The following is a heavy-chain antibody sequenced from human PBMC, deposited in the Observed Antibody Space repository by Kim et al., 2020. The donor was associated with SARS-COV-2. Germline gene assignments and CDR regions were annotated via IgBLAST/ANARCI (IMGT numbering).Heavy chain of an antibody. Sequence: SETLSLTCAVYGGSFSGYYWSWIRQPPGKGLEWIGEINHSGSTNYNPSLKSRVTISVDTSKNQFSLKLSSVTAADTAVYYCARGYSGYYGGDVWGQGTTVTVSS. CDR2: INHSGST. CDR1: GGSFSGYY. J-gene: IGHJ6*02. V-gene: IGHV4-34*01. CDR3: ARGYSGYYGGDV. D-gene: IGHD1-26*01.